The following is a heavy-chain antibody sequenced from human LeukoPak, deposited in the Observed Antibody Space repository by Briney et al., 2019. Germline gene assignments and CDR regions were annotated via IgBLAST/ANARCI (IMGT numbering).Heavy chain of an antibody. J-gene: IGHJ6*02. V-gene: IGHV3-30-3*01. D-gene: IGHD6-19*01. CDR1: GFTFSSYA. Sequence: PGGSLRLSCAASGFTFSSYAMHWVRQAPGKGLEWVAVISYDGSNKYYADSVKGRFTISRDNSKNTLYLQMNSLRAEDTAVYYCARDRVAVAAAGMDVWGQGTTVTVSS. CDR3: ARDRVAVAAAGMDV. CDR2: ISYDGSNK.